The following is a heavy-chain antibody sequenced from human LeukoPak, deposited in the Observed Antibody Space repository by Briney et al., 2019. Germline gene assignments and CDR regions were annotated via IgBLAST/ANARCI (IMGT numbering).Heavy chain of an antibody. Sequence: PSETLSLTCAVYGGSFSGYYWSWIRQPPGKGLEWIGEINHSGSTNYNPSLKSRVTISVDTSKNQFSLKLSSVTAADTAVYYCARETRIGAPRRHPGYGMDVWGQGTTVTVSS. J-gene: IGHJ6*02. V-gene: IGHV4-34*09. CDR2: INHSGST. CDR3: ARETRIGAPRRHPGYGMDV. CDR1: GGSFSGYY. D-gene: IGHD2-15*01.